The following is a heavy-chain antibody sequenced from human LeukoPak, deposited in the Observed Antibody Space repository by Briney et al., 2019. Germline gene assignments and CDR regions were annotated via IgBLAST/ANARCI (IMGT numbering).Heavy chain of an antibody. CDR1: GGSFSGYY. CDR2: INHSGST. J-gene: IGHJ4*02. Sequence: PSETLSLTCAVYGGSFSGYYWSWIRQPPGKGLEWIGEINHSGSTNYNPSLKSRVTISVDTSKNQFSLKLSSVTAADTAVYYCATGLGGNTFDYWGQGTLVTVSS. V-gene: IGHV4-34*01. CDR3: ATGLGGNTFDY. D-gene: IGHD1-26*01.